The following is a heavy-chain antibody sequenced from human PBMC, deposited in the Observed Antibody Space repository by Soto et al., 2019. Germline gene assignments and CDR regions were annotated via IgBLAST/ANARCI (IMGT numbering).Heavy chain of an antibody. CDR1: GFTFSSYG. CDR3: ARDTKVYGYVGPCYMDV. D-gene: IGHD3-9*01. Sequence: QVQLVESGGGVVQPGRSLRLSCAASGFTFSSYGMHWVRQAPGKGLEWVAVIWYDGSNKYYADSVKGRFTISRNNSKNTLYLQLNSLRAEDTSVYYCARDTKVYGYVGPCYMDVWGKGTTVTVSS. V-gene: IGHV3-33*01. CDR2: IWYDGSNK. J-gene: IGHJ6*03.